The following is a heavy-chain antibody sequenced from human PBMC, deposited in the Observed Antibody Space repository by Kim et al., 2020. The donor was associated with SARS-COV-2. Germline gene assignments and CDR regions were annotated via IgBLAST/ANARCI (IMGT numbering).Heavy chain of an antibody. CDR3: AREFVRVVSKDIVVVVTATGWFDP. CDR1: GGSISSSSYY. D-gene: IGHD2-15*01. J-gene: IGHJ5*02. Sequence: SETLSLTCSVSGGSISSSSYYWGWIRQPPGKGLEWIGSIYYSGSTYYNPSLKSRVTISVDTSKNQFSLKLSSVTAADTAVYYCAREFVRVVSKDIVVVVTATGWFDPWGQGTLVTVSS. V-gene: IGHV4-39*07. CDR2: IYYSGST.